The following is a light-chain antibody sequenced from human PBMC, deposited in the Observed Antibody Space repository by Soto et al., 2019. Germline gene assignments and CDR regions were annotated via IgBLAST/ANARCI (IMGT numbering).Light chain of an antibody. CDR2: EVS. CDR3: SSYAGSNKSV. J-gene: IGLJ1*01. CDR1: RSDIGSYNY. Sequence: QSVLTQPASVSGSPGQSITISCSGTRSDIGSYNYVAWYQQFPGKTPKLMIYEVSKRPSGVPDRFSGSKSGNTASLTVSGLQPEDEADYYCSSYAGSNKSVFGTGTKVTVL. V-gene: IGLV2-8*01.